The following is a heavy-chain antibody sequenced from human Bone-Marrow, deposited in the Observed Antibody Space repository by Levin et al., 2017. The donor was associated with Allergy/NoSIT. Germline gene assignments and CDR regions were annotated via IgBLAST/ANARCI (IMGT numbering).Heavy chain of an antibody. D-gene: IGHD2-8*01. Sequence: RTGGSLRLSCAASGFTFNTYGMHWVRQAPGKGLEWVAVISYDGSNIYYGDSVKGRFTMSRDIFKNSLYLQMNSLRVDDTAVYYCARGPVQYCTTSVCFDFDHWGQGTLVTVSS. CDR3: ARGPVQYCTTSVCFDFDH. J-gene: IGHJ4*02. CDR2: ISYDGSNI. V-gene: IGHV3-33*01. CDR1: GFTFNTYG.